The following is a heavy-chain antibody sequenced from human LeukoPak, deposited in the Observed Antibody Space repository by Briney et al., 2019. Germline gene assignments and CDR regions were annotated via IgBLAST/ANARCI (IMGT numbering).Heavy chain of an antibody. Sequence: GGSLRLSCAASGFTFSSFYMHWVRQAPGKGLEWVSSISSSSSYIYYADSVKGRFTISRDNAKNSLYLQMNSLRAEDTAVYYCALTQMTTVTTKGMDVWGQGTTVTVSS. CDR2: ISSSSSYI. CDR3: ALTQMTTVTTKGMDV. V-gene: IGHV3-21*01. D-gene: IGHD4-11*01. CDR1: GFTFSSFY. J-gene: IGHJ6*02.